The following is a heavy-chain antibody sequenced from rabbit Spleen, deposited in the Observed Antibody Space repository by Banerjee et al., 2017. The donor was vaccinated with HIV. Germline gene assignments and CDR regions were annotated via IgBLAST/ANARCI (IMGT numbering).Heavy chain of an antibody. D-gene: IGHD5-1*01. J-gene: IGHJ4*01. Sequence: QEQLEESGGDLVKPGASLTLTCTASGVSFSGDSYMCWVRQAPGKGLEWIGCIYVSSGRTYHASWAKGRFTISKTSSTTVTLQMTSLTAADTATYFCARDTGTVGVFSLWGQGTLVTVS. CDR2: IYVSSGRT. V-gene: IGHV1S45*01. CDR1: GVSFSGDSY. CDR3: ARDTGTVGVFSL.